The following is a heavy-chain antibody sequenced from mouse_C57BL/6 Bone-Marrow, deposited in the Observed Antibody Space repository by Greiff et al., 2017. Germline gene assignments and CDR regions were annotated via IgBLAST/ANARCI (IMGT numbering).Heavy chain of an antibody. Sequence: VQLKQSGGGLVQPKGSLKLSCAASGFSFNTYAMNWVRQAPGKGLEWVARIRSKSNNYATYYADSVKDRFTISRDDSESMLYLQMNNLKTEDTAIYYCVVGDYSYFDYWGQGTTLTVSS. D-gene: IGHD2-13*01. CDR1: GFSFNTYA. CDR3: VVGDYSYFDY. V-gene: IGHV10-1*01. CDR2: IRSKSNNYAT. J-gene: IGHJ2*01.